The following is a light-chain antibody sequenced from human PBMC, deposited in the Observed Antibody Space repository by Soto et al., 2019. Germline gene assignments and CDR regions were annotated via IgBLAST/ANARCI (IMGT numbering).Light chain of an antibody. Sequence: EIVLTQSPGTLSLSPGERATLSCRASQSVGSNYLAWYQQTPGQAPRLLIHGASTRATGIPDRFSGSGSGTDFTLTLSSLESEDSAVYYCHQYASSPLTFGQGTRLE. CDR3: HQYASSPLT. V-gene: IGKV3-20*01. CDR2: GAS. J-gene: IGKJ5*01. CDR1: QSVGSNY.